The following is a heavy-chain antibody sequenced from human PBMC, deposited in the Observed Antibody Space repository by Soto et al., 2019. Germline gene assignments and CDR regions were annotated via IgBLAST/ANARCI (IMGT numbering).Heavy chain of an antibody. J-gene: IGHJ4*02. V-gene: IGHV3-30-3*01. D-gene: IGHD2-21*01. CDR3: ASIPEEPTRLFDY. CDR1: GFTFSSYA. CDR2: ISYDGSNK. Sequence: GGSLRLSCAASGFTFSSYAMHWVRQAPGKGLEWVAVISYDGSNKYYADSVKGRFTISRDNSKNTLYLQMNSLRAEDTAVYYCASIPEEPTRLFDYWGQGTLVTVSS.